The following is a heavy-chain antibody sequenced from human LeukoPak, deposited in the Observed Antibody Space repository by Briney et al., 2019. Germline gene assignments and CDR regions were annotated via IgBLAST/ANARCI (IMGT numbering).Heavy chain of an antibody. CDR3: AREGPYGDSYDY. CDR2: TKQDGREK. D-gene: IGHD4-17*01. Sequence: PGGPLSLSCAASGFPFSSYWMSWVRKAPGKGLEWVANTKQDGREKYYVDSVKGPFTISRDHAKNSLYLKMNCPRAAATAVYYRAREGPYGDSYDYWGQGTLVTVSS. J-gene: IGHJ4*02. CDR1: GFPFSSYW. V-gene: IGHV3-7*04.